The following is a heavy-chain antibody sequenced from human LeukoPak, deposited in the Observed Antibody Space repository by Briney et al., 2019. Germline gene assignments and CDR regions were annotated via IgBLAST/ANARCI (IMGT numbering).Heavy chain of an antibody. D-gene: IGHD2-2*01. CDR3: ARPTECSSTSCQNWFDP. J-gene: IGHJ5*02. Sequence: ASVKVSCKASGYTFTGYYMHWVRQAPGQGLEWMGWINRNSGGTNYAQKFQGRVTMTRDTSISTAYMELSRLRSDDTDVYYCARPTECSSTSCQNWFDPWGQGTLVTVSS. CDR1: GYTFTGYY. CDR2: INRNSGGT. V-gene: IGHV1-2*02.